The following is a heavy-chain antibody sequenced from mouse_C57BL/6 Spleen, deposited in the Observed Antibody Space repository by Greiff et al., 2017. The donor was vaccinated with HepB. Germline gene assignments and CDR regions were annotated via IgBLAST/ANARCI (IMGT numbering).Heavy chain of an antibody. Sequence: VKLVESGAELARPGASVKLSCKASGYTFTSYGISWVKQRTGQGLEWIGEIYPRSGNTYYNEKFKGKATLTADKSSSTAYMELRSLTSEDSAVYFCARDYGSSYGWFAYWGQGTLVTVSA. V-gene: IGHV1-81*01. CDR1: GYTFTSYG. D-gene: IGHD1-1*01. CDR3: ARDYGSSYGWFAY. J-gene: IGHJ3*01. CDR2: IYPRSGNT.